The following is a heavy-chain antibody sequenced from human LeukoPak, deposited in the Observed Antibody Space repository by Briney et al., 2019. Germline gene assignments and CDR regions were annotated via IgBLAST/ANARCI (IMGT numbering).Heavy chain of an antibody. CDR1: GYTFTGYY. J-gene: IGHJ4*02. CDR3: AWSGSYLGFDY. D-gene: IGHD1-26*01. V-gene: IGHV1-2*06. CDR2: INPNSGGT. Sequence: GASVKVSCKASGYTFTGYYMHWVRQAPGQGLEWMGRINPNSGGTNYAQKFQGRVTMTRDTYISTGYMELSRLRSDDTAVYYCAWSGSYLGFDYWGQGTLVTVSS.